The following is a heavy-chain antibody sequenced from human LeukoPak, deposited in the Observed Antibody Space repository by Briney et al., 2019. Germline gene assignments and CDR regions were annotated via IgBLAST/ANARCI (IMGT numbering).Heavy chain of an antibody. CDR3: ARQGLRSHAFDI. CDR2: MNPNSGNT. CDR1: GYTFTSYD. V-gene: IGHV1-8*01. D-gene: IGHD4-17*01. Sequence: ASVKVSCKASGYTFTSYDINWVRQATGQGLEWMGWMNPNSGNTGYAQKFQGRVTMTRNTSISTAYMELSSLRSEDTAVYYCARQGLRSHAFDIWGQGTMVTVSS. J-gene: IGHJ3*02.